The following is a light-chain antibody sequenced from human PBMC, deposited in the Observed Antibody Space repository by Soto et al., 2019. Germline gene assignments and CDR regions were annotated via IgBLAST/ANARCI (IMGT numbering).Light chain of an antibody. CDR2: DAS. J-gene: IGKJ4*01. CDR1: QSVRSNY. Sequence: EIVLTQSPDTLSLSPGERGTLSCRPSQSVRSNYLGWYQQKPGQAPRFLIYDASSRATAIPDRFSGSGSGTDFTLTISRLEPEDFAVYYCQQYGRSPLTFGGGTKVEIK. CDR3: QQYGRSPLT. V-gene: IGKV3-20*01.